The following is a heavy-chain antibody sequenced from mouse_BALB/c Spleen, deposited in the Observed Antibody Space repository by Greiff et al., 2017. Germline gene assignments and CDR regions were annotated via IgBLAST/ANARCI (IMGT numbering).Heavy chain of an antibody. Sequence: EVQGVESGGGLVQPGGSRKLSCAASGFTFSSFGMHWVRQAPEKGLEWVAYISSGSSTIYYADTVKGRFTISRDNPKNTLFLQMTSLRSEDTAMYYCARDYGYDDYAMDYWGQGTSVTVSS. CDR1: GFTFSSFG. V-gene: IGHV5-17*02. CDR2: ISSGSSTI. J-gene: IGHJ4*01. D-gene: IGHD2-2*01. CDR3: ARDYGYDDYAMDY.